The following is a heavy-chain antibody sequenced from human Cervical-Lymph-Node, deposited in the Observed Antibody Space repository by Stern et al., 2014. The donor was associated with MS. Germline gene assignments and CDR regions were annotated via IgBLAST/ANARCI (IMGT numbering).Heavy chain of an antibody. V-gene: IGHV1-46*01. CDR2: INPSGGST. CDR1: GYTFTSYY. D-gene: IGHD5-18*01. J-gene: IGHJ5*02. CDR3: ARDKYSYGHDNWFDP. Sequence: QVQLGQSGAEVKKPGASVKVSCKASGYTFTSYYMHWVRQAPGQGLEWMGIINPSGGSTSYAQKFQGRVTMTRDTSTSTVYMELSSLRSEDTAVYYCARDKYSYGHDNWFDPWGQGTLVTVSS.